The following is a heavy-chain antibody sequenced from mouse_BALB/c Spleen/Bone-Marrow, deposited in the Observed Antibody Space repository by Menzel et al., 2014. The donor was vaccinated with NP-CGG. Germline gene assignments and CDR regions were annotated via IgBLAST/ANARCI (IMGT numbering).Heavy chain of an antibody. V-gene: IGHV1-54*01. CDR1: GYAFTNYL. Sequence: QVQLQQSGAELVRPGTSVKVSCKASGYAFTNYLIEWVKQRPGQGLEWIGVLNPGSGGTNYNEKFKGKATLTADKSSSSAYMQLSSLTSDDSAVYCCARRIYYAMGYWGQGTTLTVSS. CDR3: ARRIYYAMGY. J-gene: IGHJ2*01. D-gene: IGHD2-1*01. CDR2: LNPGSGGT.